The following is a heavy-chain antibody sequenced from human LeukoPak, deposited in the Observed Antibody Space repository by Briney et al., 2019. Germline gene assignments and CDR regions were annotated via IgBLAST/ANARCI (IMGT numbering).Heavy chain of an antibody. D-gene: IGHD2-15*01. J-gene: IGHJ4*02. Sequence: PGGSLRLSCAASGFIFNNYEMNWVRQPPGKGLEWIVEVNHSGSTNYNPSLKSRVTISVDTSKNQFSLKLSSVTAADTAVYYCARRFRGSCQFDYWGQGTLVTVSS. V-gene: IGHV4-34*01. CDR1: GFIFNNYE. CDR2: VNHSGST. CDR3: ARRFRGSCQFDY.